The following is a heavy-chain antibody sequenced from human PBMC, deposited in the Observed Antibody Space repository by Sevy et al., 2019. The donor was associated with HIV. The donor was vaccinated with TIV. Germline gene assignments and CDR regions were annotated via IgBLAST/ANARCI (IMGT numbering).Heavy chain of an antibody. CDR2: IGSSGSTI. V-gene: IGHV3-11*01. D-gene: IGHD6-19*01. Sequence: GGSLRLSCAASGFTFSDYYMSWIRQAPGKGLEWVSYIGSSGSTIYYADSVKGRFTMSRDNAKNSLYLQMNSLRAEDTAVYYCARGAAQWLPVDYWGQGTLVTVSS. J-gene: IGHJ4*02. CDR3: ARGAAQWLPVDY. CDR1: GFTFSDYY.